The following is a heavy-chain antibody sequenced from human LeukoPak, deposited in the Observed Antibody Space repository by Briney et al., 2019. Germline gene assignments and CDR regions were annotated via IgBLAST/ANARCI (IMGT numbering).Heavy chain of an antibody. CDR3: AKDFSYYDSSGYWDY. D-gene: IGHD3-22*01. V-gene: IGHV3-23*01. CDR2: ISGSGGST. CDR1: GFTFSSHA. Sequence: PGGSLRLSCAASGFTFSSHAMRWVPQAPGKGLEWVSAISGSGGSTYYADSVKGRFTICRDNSKNTLYLQMNSLRAENTAVYYCAKDFSYYDSSGYWDYWGQGTLVTVSS. J-gene: IGHJ4*02.